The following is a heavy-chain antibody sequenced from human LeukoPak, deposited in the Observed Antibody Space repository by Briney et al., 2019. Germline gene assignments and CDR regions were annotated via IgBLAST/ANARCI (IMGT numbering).Heavy chain of an antibody. Sequence: SETLSLTCTVSGAFIIPYYWSWIRQPPGKGLEWIGYIQNSGTTNHNPSLQSRVTISVDMSKNQFSLRLSSVTAADTAVYYCARQGSSWSFDYWGQGILVTVSS. CDR2: IQNSGTT. CDR3: ARQGSSWSFDY. CDR1: GAFIIPYY. D-gene: IGHD6-13*01. J-gene: IGHJ4*02. V-gene: IGHV4-59*08.